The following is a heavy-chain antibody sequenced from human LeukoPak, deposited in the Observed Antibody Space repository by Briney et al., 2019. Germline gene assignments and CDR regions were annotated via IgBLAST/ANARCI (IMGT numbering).Heavy chain of an antibody. J-gene: IGHJ4*02. CDR1: GFILSSYA. Sequence: GGSLRLSCAASGFILSSYAMHWVRQAPGKGLEWVAVMSYDGSNKYYADSVKGRFTISRDNSKNTLYLQMNSLRAEDTTVYYCARGRDGYNSIAYWGQGTLVTVSS. V-gene: IGHV3-30-3*01. D-gene: IGHD5-24*01. CDR2: MSYDGSNK. CDR3: ARGRDGYNSIAY.